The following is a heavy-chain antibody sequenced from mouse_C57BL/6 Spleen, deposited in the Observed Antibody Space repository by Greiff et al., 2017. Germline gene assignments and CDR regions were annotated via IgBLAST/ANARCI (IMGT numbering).Heavy chain of an antibody. CDR1: GYTFTDSY. CDR2: LNPNNGGT. CDR3: ARERIYYDYGGFAY. D-gene: IGHD2-4*01. V-gene: IGHV1-26*01. J-gene: IGHJ3*01. Sequence: VQLQQSGPELVKPGASVKISCKASGYTFTDSYLNWVKQSHGKSLEWIGDLNPNNGGTSYNQKFNGKATLTVDNSSSTAYMELRSLTSEDSAVYYCARERIYYDYGGFAYWGQGTLVTVSA.